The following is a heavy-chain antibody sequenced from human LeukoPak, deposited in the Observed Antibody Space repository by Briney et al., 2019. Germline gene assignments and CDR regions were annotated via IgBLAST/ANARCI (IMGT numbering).Heavy chain of an antibody. CDR2: IYTRGRT. CDR1: GGSISSGSYY. V-gene: IGHV4-61*02. CDR3: ARSYYYMDV. J-gene: IGHJ6*03. Sequence: SETLSLTCTVAGGSISSGSYYWSWIRQPAGKGLEWIGRIYTRGRTNYNPSLKSRVTISVDTSKNQFSLKLSSVTAAGTAVYYCARSYYYMDVWGKGTTVTVSS.